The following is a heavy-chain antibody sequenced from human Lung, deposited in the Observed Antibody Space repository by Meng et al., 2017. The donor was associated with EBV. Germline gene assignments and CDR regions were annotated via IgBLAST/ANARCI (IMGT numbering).Heavy chain of an antibody. Sequence: KLQESGPGRVKPSQTLSLTCSVSGGSISSGGYYWSWIRQHPGKGLEWIGFVYRSGSTYYNPSLKSRVIISVDRSNNQFSLELNSVSAADTAVYYCARAKWGHSYGSEALYFDHWGPGTLVTVSS. V-gene: IGHV4-30-2*01. CDR3: ARAKWGHSYGSEALYFDH. J-gene: IGHJ4*02. D-gene: IGHD5-18*01. CDR1: GGSISSGGYY. CDR2: VYRSGST.